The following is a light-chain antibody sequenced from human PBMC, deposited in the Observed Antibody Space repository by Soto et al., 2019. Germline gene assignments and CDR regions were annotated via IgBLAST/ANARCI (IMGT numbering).Light chain of an antibody. Sequence: DIQLTQSPSFLSASVGDRVTITCRASQDISSYLAWYQQKPGKAPKLLIYAASSLQSGVPSRFSGSGFGTDFTLTITSLQPEDFATYYCQQVESYPSTFGGGTKVDIK. CDR2: AAS. J-gene: IGKJ4*01. V-gene: IGKV1-9*01. CDR1: QDISSY. CDR3: QQVESYPST.